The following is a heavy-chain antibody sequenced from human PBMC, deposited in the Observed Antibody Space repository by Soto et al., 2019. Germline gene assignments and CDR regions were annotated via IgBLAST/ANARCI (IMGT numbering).Heavy chain of an antibody. CDR3: PRARFRYNWIVFPSYYYGMDV. J-gene: IGHJ6*02. D-gene: IGHD1-1*01. CDR2: ISYDGSNK. Sequence: QVQLVESGGGVVQPGRSLRLSCAASGFTFSSYAMHWVRQAPGKGLEWVAVISYDGSNKYYADSVKGRFTISRDNSKKPLNLQMNSLRAEEPAFYYVPRARFRYNWIVFPSYYYGMDVWGQGTTVTGSS. V-gene: IGHV3-30-3*01. CDR1: GFTFSSYA.